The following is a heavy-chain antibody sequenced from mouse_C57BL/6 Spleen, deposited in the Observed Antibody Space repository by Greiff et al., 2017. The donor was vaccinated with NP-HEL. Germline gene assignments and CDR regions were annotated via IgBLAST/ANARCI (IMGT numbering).Heavy chain of an antibody. V-gene: IGHV1-15*01. CDR2: IDPQTGGT. Sequence: VQLQQSGAELVRPGASVTLSCKASGYTFTDNEMHWVKQSPVHGLEWIGAIDPQTGGTAYNQKFKGKAILTADKSSSTAYMQLRSLTSEDSAVYYCTDPAQATGFADWGQGTLVTVTA. CDR1: GYTFTDNE. D-gene: IGHD3-2*02. J-gene: IGHJ3*01. CDR3: TDPAQATGFAD.